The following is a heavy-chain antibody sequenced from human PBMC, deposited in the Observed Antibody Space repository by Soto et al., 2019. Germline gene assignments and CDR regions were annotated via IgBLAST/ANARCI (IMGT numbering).Heavy chain of an antibody. Sequence: PGGSLRLSCAASGFTVSSNYMSWVRQAPGKGLEWVSVIYSGGSTYYADSVKGRFTISRDNSKNTLYLQMNSLRAEDTAVYYCAGTTSHYWYYMDVWGKGTTVTVSS. J-gene: IGHJ6*03. CDR1: GFTVSSNY. D-gene: IGHD1-7*01. V-gene: IGHV3-66*01. CDR2: IYSGGST. CDR3: AGTTSHYWYYMDV.